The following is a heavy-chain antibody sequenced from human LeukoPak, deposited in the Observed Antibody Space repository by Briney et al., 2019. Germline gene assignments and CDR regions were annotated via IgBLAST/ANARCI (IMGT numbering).Heavy chain of an antibody. Sequence: PGGSLRLSCVASGFSFSSYSINWVRQAPGKGLEWVSSVSSTSNHIYYADPVKGRFTISRDNAKNSLYLQMNSLRADDTALYYCATRATADSYDASDIWGQGTFVTVSS. CDR3: ATRATADSYDASDI. J-gene: IGHJ3*02. D-gene: IGHD3/OR15-3a*01. CDR2: VSSTSNHI. V-gene: IGHV3-21*01. CDR1: GFSFSSYS.